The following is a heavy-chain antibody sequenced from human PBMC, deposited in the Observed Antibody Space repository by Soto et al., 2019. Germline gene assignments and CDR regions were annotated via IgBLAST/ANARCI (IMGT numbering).Heavy chain of an antibody. J-gene: IGHJ4*02. CDR3: GRLHYYDDSGYTKYFDY. D-gene: IGHD3-22*01. CDR1: GYSFTSYW. V-gene: IGHV5-51*01. CDR2: IYPGDSDT. Sequence: PGESLKIACNGSGYSFTSYWIGWVRQMPGKGLEWMGTIYPGDSDTTYSPSFQGQVSISADKSISTAYLQWTSLKASDTAVYYCGRLHYYDDSGYTKYFDYWGQGTLVTVSS.